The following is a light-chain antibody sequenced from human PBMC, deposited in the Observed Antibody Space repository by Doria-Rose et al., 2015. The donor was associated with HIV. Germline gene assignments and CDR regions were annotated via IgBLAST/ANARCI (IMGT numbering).Light chain of an antibody. J-gene: IGKJ1*01. V-gene: IGKV1-39*01. CDR3: QQTYSSPPWT. CDR1: QTVSTY. CDR2: AAS. Sequence: DIQMTQSPSSLSASIGDRATITCRASQTVSTYLNWFQQEPGKAPKLLIYAASRLQSGVPSRFSGSGSGTDFTLTISGLQPGDFATYYCQQTYSSPPWTLGQGTKVEMK.